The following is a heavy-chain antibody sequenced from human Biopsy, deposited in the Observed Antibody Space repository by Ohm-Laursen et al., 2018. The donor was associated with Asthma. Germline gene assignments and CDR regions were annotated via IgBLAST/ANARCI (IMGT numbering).Heavy chain of an antibody. CDR1: GFTVSRDH. Sequence: GSLRLSCAASGFTVSRDHMFWVRQAPGKGLEWVSVIYSGGTSHTADPVRGRFTISRDFSKNTLHLQMHSLRVEDMAVYYCARGDSSGWSHYYFDYWGQGTLVTVSS. CDR2: IYSGGTS. J-gene: IGHJ4*02. D-gene: IGHD6-19*01. CDR3: ARGDSSGWSHYYFDY. V-gene: IGHV3-53*01.